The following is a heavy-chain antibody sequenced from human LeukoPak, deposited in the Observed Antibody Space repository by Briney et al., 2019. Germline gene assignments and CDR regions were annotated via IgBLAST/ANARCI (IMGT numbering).Heavy chain of an antibody. CDR1: GGSVSSYY. CDR3: ARVRDSSFDY. V-gene: IGHV4-59*02. D-gene: IGHD6-13*01. Sequence: SETLSLTCTVSGGSVSSYYWSWIRQPPGKGLEWIGYIYYSGSTNYNPSLKSRVTISVDTSKNQFSLKLSSVTAADTAVYYYARVRDSSFDYWGQGTLVTVSS. J-gene: IGHJ4*02. CDR2: IYYSGST.